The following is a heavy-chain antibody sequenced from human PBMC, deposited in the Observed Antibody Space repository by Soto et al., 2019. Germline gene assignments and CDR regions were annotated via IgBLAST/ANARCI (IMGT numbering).Heavy chain of an antibody. CDR1: GGSFSGYY. CDR3: ARGGGYDSFDF. CDR2: INHSGST. V-gene: IGHV4-34*01. Sequence: SETLSLTGAVYGGSFSGYYWSWIRQTPGKGLEWIGEINHSGSTNYNPSLKSRVTISVDTSKNQFSLKLSSVTAADKAVYYCARGGGYDSFDFWGQGIQVT. J-gene: IGHJ4*02. D-gene: IGHD5-12*01.